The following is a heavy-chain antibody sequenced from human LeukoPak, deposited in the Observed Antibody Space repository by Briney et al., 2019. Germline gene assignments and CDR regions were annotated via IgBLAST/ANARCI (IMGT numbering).Heavy chain of an antibody. Sequence: GGSLRLSCVASGFTFSSRDWMTWVRQAPGKGLEWVANIKQDGSEKNYVDSVKGRFTISRDNAKNSVDLQMNSLRVEDTAVYYCARFIAAPYYFDYWGQGTLVTVSS. V-gene: IGHV3-7*01. J-gene: IGHJ4*02. CDR2: IKQDGSEK. CDR1: GFTFSSRDW. D-gene: IGHD6-13*01. CDR3: ARFIAAPYYFDY.